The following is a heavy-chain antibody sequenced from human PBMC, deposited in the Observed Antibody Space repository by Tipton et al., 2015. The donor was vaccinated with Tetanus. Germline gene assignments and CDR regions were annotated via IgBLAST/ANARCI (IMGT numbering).Heavy chain of an antibody. CDR1: GFIFSSYA. Sequence: SLRLSCAASGFIFSSYAMHWVRQAPGKGLEWVAVVRFDGRNSYYGDSVKGRFTISRDNSKNTLDLQMNSLRAEDTAVYYCARVRGYCSSTTCSGIDYWGQGTLVTVSS. V-gene: IGHV3-33*08. CDR2: VRFDGRNS. D-gene: IGHD2-2*01. J-gene: IGHJ4*02. CDR3: ARVRGYCSSTTCSGIDY.